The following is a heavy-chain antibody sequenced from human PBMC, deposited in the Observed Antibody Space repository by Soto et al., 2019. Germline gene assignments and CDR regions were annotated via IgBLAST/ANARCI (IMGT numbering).Heavy chain of an antibody. D-gene: IGHD6-19*01. J-gene: IGHJ3*02. CDR1: GVTVSTYG. CDR3: ARDKEQWLHAFDI. Sequence: GGSMRLCSAASGVTVSTYGVDWVRQDPGKGLEWVAVIWYDGSNKYYADSVKGRFTISRDNSKNTLYLQMNSLRAEDTAVYYCARDKEQWLHAFDIWGQGTMVTVSS. V-gene: IGHV3-33*01. CDR2: IWYDGSNK.